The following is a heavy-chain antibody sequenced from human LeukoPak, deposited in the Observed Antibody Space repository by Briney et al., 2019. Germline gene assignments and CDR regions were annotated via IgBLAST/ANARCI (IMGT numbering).Heavy chain of an antibody. D-gene: IGHD5-24*01. J-gene: IGHJ4*02. Sequence: SETLSLTCTVSGGSITSSSYYWVWMRQPPGQGLAWIGSIFHSGSTYYNASLKSRVTISVDTSRNQFSLKLSSVTAADTAVYYCARRRDGYNEDFFDYWGQGTLVTVSS. V-gene: IGHV4-39*01. CDR2: IFHSGST. CDR3: ARRRDGYNEDFFDY. CDR1: GGSITSSSYY.